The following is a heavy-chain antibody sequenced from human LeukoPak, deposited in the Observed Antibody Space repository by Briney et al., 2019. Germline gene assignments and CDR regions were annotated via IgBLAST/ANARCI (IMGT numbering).Heavy chain of an antibody. D-gene: IGHD3-22*01. CDR3: ARVRDSSGYYYWFDY. J-gene: IGHJ4*02. CDR1: GYTFTSYD. Sequence: GSSVKVSCKASGYTFTSYDISWVRQAPGQGLEWMGWISAYNGNTNYAQKLQGRVTMTTDTSTSTAYMELRSLRSDDTAVYYCARVRDSSGYYYWFDYWGQGTLVTVSS. V-gene: IGHV1-18*01. CDR2: ISAYNGNT.